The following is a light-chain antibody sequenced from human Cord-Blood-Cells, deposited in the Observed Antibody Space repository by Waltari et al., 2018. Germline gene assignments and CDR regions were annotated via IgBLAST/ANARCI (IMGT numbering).Light chain of an antibody. CDR3: QQSGA. V-gene: IGKV3-20*01. J-gene: IGKJ1*01. CDR1: QSVSSSY. CDR2: GAS. Sequence: EIVLTQSPGTLSLSPGERATLSCRASQSVSSSYLAWYQQKPGQAPRLLIYGASSRATGIPDRFRGSGSGTDFTLTISRLEPEDFAVYYCQQSGAFGQGTKVEIK.